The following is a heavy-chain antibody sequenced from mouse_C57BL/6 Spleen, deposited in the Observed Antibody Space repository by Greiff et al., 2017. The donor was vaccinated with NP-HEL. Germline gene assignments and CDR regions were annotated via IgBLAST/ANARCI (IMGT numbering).Heavy chain of an antibody. CDR2: IYPGSGST. V-gene: IGHV1-55*01. D-gene: IGHD1-1*01. Sequence: QVQLQQPGAELVKPGASVKMSCKASGYTFTSYWITWVKQRPGQGLEWIGDIYPGSGSTNYNEKFKSKATLTVSTSSSTAYMQLSSLTSEDSAVYYCARRYYGSSYVDYWGQGTTLTVSS. J-gene: IGHJ2*01. CDR1: GYTFTSYW. CDR3: ARRYYGSSYVDY.